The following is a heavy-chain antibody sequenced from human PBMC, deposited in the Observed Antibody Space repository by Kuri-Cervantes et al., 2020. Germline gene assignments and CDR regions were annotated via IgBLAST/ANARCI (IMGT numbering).Heavy chain of an antibody. CDR1: GFTFTSSA. J-gene: IGHJ4*02. Sequence: SVKVSCKASGFTFTSSAVQWVRQARGQRLEWIGWIVVGSGNTNYAQKFQGRVTITADKSTSTAYMELSSLRSEDTAVYYCARGYGSPYYFDYWGQGTLVTVSS. D-gene: IGHD3-10*01. V-gene: IGHV1-58*01. CDR2: IVVGSGNT. CDR3: ARGYGSPYYFDY.